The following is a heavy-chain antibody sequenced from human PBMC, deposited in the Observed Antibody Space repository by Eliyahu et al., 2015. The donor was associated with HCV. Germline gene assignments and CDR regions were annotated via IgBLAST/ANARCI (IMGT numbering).Heavy chain of an antibody. CDR3: ASGGGGIAVTGTGGWFDP. CDR2: IHYSGST. Sequence: QVXLQESGPGLVKPSETLSLTCTVSXGSIXTXXWXWIRQPPGKGLXWIWYIHYSGSTNYNPSLKSRVTIXLDTSKNQFSLNLTSVTAADTAIYYCASGGGGIAVTGTGGWFDPWGQGTLVTVSS. J-gene: IGHJ5*02. D-gene: IGHD6-19*01. CDR1: XGSIXTXX. V-gene: IGHV4-59*01.